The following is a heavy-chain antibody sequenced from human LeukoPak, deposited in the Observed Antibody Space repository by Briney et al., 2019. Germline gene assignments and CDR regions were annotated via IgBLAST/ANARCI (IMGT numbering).Heavy chain of an antibody. J-gene: IGHJ3*02. CDR1: GFTFSSYG. D-gene: IGHD3-22*01. Sequence: GRSLRLSCAASGFTFSSYGMHWVRQAPGKGLEWVAVIWYDGSNKYYADSVKGRFTISRDNSKNTLYLQMNSLRAEDTAVCYCARDLQPYYYDSTLDAFDIWGQGTMVTVSS. CDR3: ARDLQPYYYDSTLDAFDI. CDR2: IWYDGSNK. V-gene: IGHV3-33*01.